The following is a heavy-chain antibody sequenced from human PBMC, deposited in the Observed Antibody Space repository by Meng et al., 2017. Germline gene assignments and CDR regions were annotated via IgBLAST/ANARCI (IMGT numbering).Heavy chain of an antibody. Sequence: VLVLGSGGNLVQAGESLRLSCASSGFPFNRYAMTWVRQAPGKGLQWVSTIAANGDKTYYADSVKGRFTISRDNSKNTLYVQMNSLRAEDTAIYYCASSRGGPRLDYFHNWGQGTLVTVSS. V-gene: IGHV3-23*01. CDR2: IAANGDKT. J-gene: IGHJ4*02. D-gene: IGHD6-19*01. CDR1: GFPFNRYA. CDR3: ASSRGGPRLDYFHN.